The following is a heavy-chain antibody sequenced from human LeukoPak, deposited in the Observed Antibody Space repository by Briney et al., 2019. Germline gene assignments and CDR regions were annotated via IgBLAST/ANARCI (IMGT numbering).Heavy chain of an antibody. CDR2: IDTEGRRT. CDR1: GFRFKSW. Sequence: PGGSLRLSCAASGFRFKSWMNWVRQAPGKGLVWVSYIDTEGRRTNYADSVRGRFTISRENGKNTLYLQMNNLKVEDTGVYYCVRENYGIDSWGQGTLVIVSS. CDR3: VRENYGIDS. D-gene: IGHD4-17*01. J-gene: IGHJ4*02. V-gene: IGHV3-74*01.